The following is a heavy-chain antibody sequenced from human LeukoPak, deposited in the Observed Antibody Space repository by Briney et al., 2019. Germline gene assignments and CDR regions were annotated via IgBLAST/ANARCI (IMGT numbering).Heavy chain of an antibody. CDR2: ISSSSSTI. CDR1: GFTFSSYS. D-gene: IGHD4-11*01. V-gene: IGHV3-48*01. J-gene: IGHJ3*02. CDR3: ARDTDEKFDI. Sequence: GGSLRLSCVVSGFTFSSYSINWVRQAPGKGLEWVAYISSSSSTIYYADSVKGRFTISRDNAKNSLYLQMNSLRAEDTAVYYCARDTDEKFDIWGQGTMVTVSS.